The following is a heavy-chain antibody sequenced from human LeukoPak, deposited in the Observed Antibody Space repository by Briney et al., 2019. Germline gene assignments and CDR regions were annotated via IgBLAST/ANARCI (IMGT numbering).Heavy chain of an antibody. Sequence: ASVKVSCKASGYTFTNYYMHWVRQAPGQGLEWMGILNPSSGSTAYAQKFQGRVTMTRDTSTSTVYMELSSLRFEDTAVYYCARDEATGWFDPWGQGTLVIVFS. D-gene: IGHD5-24*01. CDR2: LNPSSGST. J-gene: IGHJ5*02. CDR3: ARDEATGWFDP. V-gene: IGHV1-46*01. CDR1: GYTFTNYY.